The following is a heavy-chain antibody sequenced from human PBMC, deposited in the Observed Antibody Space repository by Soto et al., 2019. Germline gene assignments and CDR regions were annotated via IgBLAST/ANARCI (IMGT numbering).Heavy chain of an antibody. Sequence: ASVNVSCKASGYSFITSYHMHWVRQAPGQGLEWIGIINPTGSMTSYSQKFQGRLTMTRDTSTATDYMELSNLTSEDTALYFCERDTGYDHDAFDIWGQGTMVTVSS. V-gene: IGHV1-46*01. D-gene: IGHD5-12*01. CDR1: GYSFITSYH. CDR2: INPTGSMT. CDR3: ERDTGYDHDAFDI. J-gene: IGHJ3*02.